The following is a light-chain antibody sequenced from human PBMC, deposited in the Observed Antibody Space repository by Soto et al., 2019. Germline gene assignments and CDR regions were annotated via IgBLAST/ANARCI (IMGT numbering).Light chain of an antibody. V-gene: IGKV3-15*01. CDR1: QSVSSN. J-gene: IGKJ1*01. CDR2: DAS. CDR3: QQYNNWPET. Sequence: EIVMTQSPATLSVSPGERATLSCRASQSVSSNLAWYQQKVGQAPRVLIYDASTRATGIPGRFSGSGSGTEFTLTISSLQSEDFAVYYCQQYNNWPETFGPGTKVEIK.